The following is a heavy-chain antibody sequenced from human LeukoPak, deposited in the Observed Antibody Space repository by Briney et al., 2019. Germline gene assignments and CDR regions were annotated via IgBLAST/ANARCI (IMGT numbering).Heavy chain of an antibody. Sequence: GGSLRLSCAASGFTFSTYGMHWVRQAPGKGLEGLAVITDDGSNKYYADSVKGRFTISRDNSKNTLYLQMNSLRAEDKAVYYCTRGPYYYDSRGYHNNYHYGMDVGGEGTTVTVSS. D-gene: IGHD3-22*01. CDR3: TRGPYYYDSRGYHNNYHYGMDV. J-gene: IGHJ6*04. CDR2: ITDDGSNK. V-gene: IGHV3-30*03. CDR1: GFTFSTYG.